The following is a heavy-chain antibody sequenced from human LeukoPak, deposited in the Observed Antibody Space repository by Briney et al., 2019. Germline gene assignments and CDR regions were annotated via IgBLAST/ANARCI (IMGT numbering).Heavy chain of an antibody. D-gene: IGHD2-2*01. Sequence: TTSETLSLTCTVSGGSISSGGYYWSWIRQHPGKGLEWIGYIYYSGSTYYNPSLKSRVTISVDTSKNQFSLKLSPVTAADTAVYYCAREETSAAANWFDPWGQGTLVTVSS. CDR1: GGSISSGGYY. V-gene: IGHV4-31*03. J-gene: IGHJ5*02. CDR2: IYYSGST. CDR3: AREETSAAANWFDP.